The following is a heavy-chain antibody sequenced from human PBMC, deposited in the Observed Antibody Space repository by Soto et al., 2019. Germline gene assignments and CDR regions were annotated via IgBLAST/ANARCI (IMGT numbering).Heavy chain of an antibody. J-gene: IGHJ4*02. CDR3: ARGLPIWGSYRYFDY. CDR2: IYYSETT. Sequence: SETLSLTCTVSGGSISGYYWSWIRQPPGKGLEWIGYIYYSETTNYNPSLKSRVTISVDTSKNQFSLKLSSVTAADTAVYYCARGLPIWGSYRYFDYRGQGALVTVSS. D-gene: IGHD3-16*02. V-gene: IGHV4-59*01. CDR1: GGSISGYY.